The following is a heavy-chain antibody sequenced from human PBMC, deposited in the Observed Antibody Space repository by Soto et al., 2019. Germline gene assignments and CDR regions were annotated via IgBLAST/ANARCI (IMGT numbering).Heavy chain of an antibody. CDR1: GFTVSSSY. CDR3: ARECGGDCTNAFDL. CDR2: LYSGAGT. Sequence: VQLVESGGGLGQPGGSLRLSCAASGFTVSSSYMNWVRQAPGKGLEWLSVLYSGAGTYYADSVKDRFIISRDNSKNTMYLQLNSLRAEDTAIYFCARECGGDCTNAFDLWGQGTMVTVSP. V-gene: IGHV3-66*01. D-gene: IGHD2-21*01. J-gene: IGHJ3*01.